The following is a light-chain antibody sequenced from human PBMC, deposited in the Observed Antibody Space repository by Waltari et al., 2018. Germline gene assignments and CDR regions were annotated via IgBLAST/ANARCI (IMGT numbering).Light chain of an antibody. CDR1: QRIRTY. V-gene: IGKV3-11*01. Sequence: EIVLTQSPATLSLYPGETATLSCRASQRIRTYLGWYQQKPGQAPRLLLFDASSRATGSPARFRGTGSGTDFTLTVSDLEPEEFGIYYCQQRSIWPYTFGQGTRLEIK. CDR3: QQRSIWPYT. CDR2: DAS. J-gene: IGKJ2*01.